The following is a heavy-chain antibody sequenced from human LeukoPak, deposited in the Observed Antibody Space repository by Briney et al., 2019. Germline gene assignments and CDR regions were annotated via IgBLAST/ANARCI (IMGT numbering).Heavy chain of an antibody. CDR1: GASMSSYY. J-gene: IGHJ4*02. Sequence: PPETLSLTCTLSGASMSSYYRSWIRQPAEGAREWSGRISTSGRANYNPSLKSRVSMSVDTLKKQLSLELGSVTAADTGVYYCAGSDTWPFDCWGRGILVAAS. CDR3: AGSDTWPFDC. CDR2: ISTSGRA. D-gene: IGHD2-15*01. V-gene: IGHV4-4*07.